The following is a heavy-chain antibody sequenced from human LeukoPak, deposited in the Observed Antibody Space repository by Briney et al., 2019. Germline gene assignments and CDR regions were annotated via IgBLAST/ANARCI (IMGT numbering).Heavy chain of an antibody. Sequence: SGTLTLTCTVSGGSISTYYWSWIRQPPGKGLEWIGYIYYSGSTNYNPSLKSRVTISVDTSKNQFSLKLSSVTAADTAVYYCARDGYSGSDALWGQGTLVTVSS. J-gene: IGHJ4*02. V-gene: IGHV4-59*01. CDR2: IYYSGST. CDR1: GGSISTYY. CDR3: ARDGYSGSDAL. D-gene: IGHD5-12*01.